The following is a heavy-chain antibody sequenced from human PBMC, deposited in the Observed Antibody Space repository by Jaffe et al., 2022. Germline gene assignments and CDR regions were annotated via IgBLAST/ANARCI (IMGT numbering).Heavy chain of an antibody. D-gene: IGHD2-2*01. CDR3: ARHLGILGYCSSTSCSGLDY. Sequence: QLQLQESGPGLVKPSETLSLTCTVSGGSISSSSYYWGWIRQPPGKGLEWIGSIYYSGSTYYNPSLKSRVTISVDTSKNQFSLKLSSVTAADTAVYYCARHLGILGYCSSTSCSGLDYWGQGTLVTVSS. CDR1: GGSISSSSYY. V-gene: IGHV4-39*01. J-gene: IGHJ4*02. CDR2: IYYSGST.